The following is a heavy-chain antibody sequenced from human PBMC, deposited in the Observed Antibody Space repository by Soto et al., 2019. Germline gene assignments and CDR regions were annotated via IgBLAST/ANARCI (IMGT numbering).Heavy chain of an antibody. V-gene: IGHV1-69*06. Sequence: QVQLVQSGAEVKKPGSSVKVSCKASGGTFSSYAISWVRQAPGQGLEWVGGIIPIFGTANYAQKFQGRVTITANKTTSTAYRELSSLRSEDTAVYYCARGPGLQGAFDLWGQGTMVTVSS. CDR2: IIPIFGTA. CDR1: GGTFSSYA. J-gene: IGHJ3*01. D-gene: IGHD1-1*01. CDR3: ARGPGLQGAFDL.